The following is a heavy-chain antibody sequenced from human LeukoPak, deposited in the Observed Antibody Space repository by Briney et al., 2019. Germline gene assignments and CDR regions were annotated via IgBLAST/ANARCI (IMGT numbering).Heavy chain of an antibody. Sequence: SVKVSCKASGGTSSSYAISWVRQAPGQGLEWMGGIIPIFGTANYAQKFQGRVTITADKSTSTAYMELSSLRSEDTAVYYCASAYSSGLGEFDYWGQGTLVTVSS. J-gene: IGHJ4*02. V-gene: IGHV1-69*06. CDR1: GGTSSSYA. CDR3: ASAYSSGLGEFDY. D-gene: IGHD6-19*01. CDR2: IIPIFGTA.